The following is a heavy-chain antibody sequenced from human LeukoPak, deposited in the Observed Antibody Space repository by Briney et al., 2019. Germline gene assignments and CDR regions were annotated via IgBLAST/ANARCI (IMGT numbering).Heavy chain of an antibody. J-gene: IGHJ5*02. CDR3: AKDPPEYSSSPNWFDP. CDR1: GFTFSDYY. D-gene: IGHD6-6*01. V-gene: IGHV3-11*04. CDR2: ISSSGSTI. Sequence: GGSLRLSCAASGFTFSDYYMSWIRQAPGKGLEWVSYISSSGSTIYYADSVKGRFTISRDNSKNTLYLQMNSLRAEDTAVYYCAKDPPEYSSSPNWFDPWGQGTLVTVSS.